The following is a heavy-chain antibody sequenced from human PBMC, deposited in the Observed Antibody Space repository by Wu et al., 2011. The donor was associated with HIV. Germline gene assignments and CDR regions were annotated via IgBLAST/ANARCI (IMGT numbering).Heavy chain of an antibody. D-gene: IGHD3-22*01. J-gene: IGHJ2*01. CDR1: GGTFSSYA. CDR2: IIPIFGTA. V-gene: IGHV1-69*14. Sequence: QVQLVQVWGRGEEAWVSVKVSCKASGGTFSSYAISWVRQAPGQGLEWMGGIIPIFGTANYAQKFQGRVTIIADRSTTTVYMELSSLGSEDTAVYYCARSRYDSSAYNGNGYFDLWGRGTLVTVSS. CDR3: ARSRYDSSAYNGNGYFDL.